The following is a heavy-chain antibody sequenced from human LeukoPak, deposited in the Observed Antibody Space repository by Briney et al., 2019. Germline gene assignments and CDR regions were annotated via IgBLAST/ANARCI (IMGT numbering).Heavy chain of an antibody. V-gene: IGHV4-34*01. CDR3: ARSLLSVVGYFDY. CDR2: INHSGST. Sequence: SETLSLTCAVYGGSFSGYYWSWIRQPPGKGLEWIGEINHSGSTNYNPSLKSRDTISVDTSKNQFSLKLSSVTAADTAVYYCARSLLSVVGYFDYWGQGTLVTVS. J-gene: IGHJ4*02. D-gene: IGHD2-15*01. CDR1: GGSFSGYY.